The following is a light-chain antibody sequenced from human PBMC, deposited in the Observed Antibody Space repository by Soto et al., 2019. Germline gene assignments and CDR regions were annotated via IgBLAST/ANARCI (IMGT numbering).Light chain of an antibody. V-gene: IGLV2-14*01. CDR3: SSHTSGSTRV. CDR2: EVT. Sequence: QSALTQPASVSGSPGQSIAISCTGTSSDVGGYDYVSWYQQQPDKAPKLMIYEVTKRHSGVSNRFSGSKSGNTASLTISGLQAEDEADYDCSSHTSGSTRVLGTGTKVTVL. J-gene: IGLJ1*01. CDR1: SSDVGGYDY.